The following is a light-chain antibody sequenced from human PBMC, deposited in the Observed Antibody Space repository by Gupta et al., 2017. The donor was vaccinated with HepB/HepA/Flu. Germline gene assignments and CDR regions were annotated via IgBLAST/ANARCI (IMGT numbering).Light chain of an antibody. CDR2: EVS. CDR1: ESLVYSDGVTY. V-gene: IGKV2-30*01. CDR3: WQGTHWPPTT. J-gene: IGKJ5*01. Sequence: DVVMTQSPLSLSVTLGQPASISCWSSESLVYSDGVTYLNWFHQRPGQSPRHLLYEVSTRDSGVPDRFSGSGSGNDFTLKISRGEEADVGIYYCWQGTHWPPTTFGQGTRLEIK.